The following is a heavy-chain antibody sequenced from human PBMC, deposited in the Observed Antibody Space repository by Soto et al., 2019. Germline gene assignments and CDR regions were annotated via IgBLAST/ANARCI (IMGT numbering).Heavy chain of an antibody. CDR3: ARDYNWDDAFAI. D-gene: IGHD1-20*01. J-gene: IGHJ3*02. CDR2: IYYSGST. V-gene: IGHV4-59*01. Sequence: PSETLSLTCTVSGGSISSYYWSWIRQPPGKGLEWIGYIYYSGSTNYNPSLKSRVTISVDTSKNQFSLKLSSVTAADTAVYYCARDYNWDDAFAIRGQGTMVTVSS. CDR1: GGSISSYY.